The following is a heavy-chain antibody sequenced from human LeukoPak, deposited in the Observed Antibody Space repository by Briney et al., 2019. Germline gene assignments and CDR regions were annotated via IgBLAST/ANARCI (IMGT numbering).Heavy chain of an antibody. D-gene: IGHD6-13*01. V-gene: IGHV4-39*07. CDR3: ARDHGSSWYGGLGWFDP. CDR1: GGSISSSNYY. CDR2: IYSRGST. J-gene: IGHJ5*02. Sequence: SETLSLTCIVSGGSISSSNYYWGWIRQSPGKGLEWIGSIYSRGSTYYNPSLKSRVIVSVDTSKNQFSLKLSSVTAADTAVYYCARDHGSSWYGGLGWFDPWGQGTLVTFSS.